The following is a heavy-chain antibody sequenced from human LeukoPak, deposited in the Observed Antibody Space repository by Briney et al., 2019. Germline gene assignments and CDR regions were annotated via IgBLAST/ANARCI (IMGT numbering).Heavy chain of an antibody. J-gene: IGHJ5*02. V-gene: IGHV3-9*03. Sequence: GGSLRLSCAASGFTFDDYAMHWVRQAPGKGLEWVSGISWNSGSIGYADSVKGRFTISRGNAKNSLYLQMNSLRAEDMALYYCAKGRRTGDYDFWSGPIGGFDPWGQGTLVTVSS. CDR1: GFTFDDYA. CDR2: ISWNSGSI. D-gene: IGHD3-3*01. CDR3: AKGRRTGDYDFWSGPIGGFDP.